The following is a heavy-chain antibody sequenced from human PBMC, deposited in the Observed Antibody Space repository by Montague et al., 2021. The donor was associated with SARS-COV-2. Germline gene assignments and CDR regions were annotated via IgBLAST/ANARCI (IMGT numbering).Heavy chain of an antibody. D-gene: IGHD3/OR15-3a*01. CDR2: IFYSGST. Sequence: SETLSLTCTVSGGSISSSSYYWGWIRQPPGKGLEWIGNIFYSGSTFYNPSLKSRVTISVDTSKNQFSLKLSSVTAADTAVYYCATGINYYDFLALQSWGQGALVIVSS. J-gene: IGHJ4*02. V-gene: IGHV4-39*07. CDR1: GGSISSSSYY. CDR3: ATGINYYDFLALQS.